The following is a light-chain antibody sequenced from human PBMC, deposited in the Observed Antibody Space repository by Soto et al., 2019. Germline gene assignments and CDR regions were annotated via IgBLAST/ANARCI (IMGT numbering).Light chain of an antibody. Sequence: QAVVTQPPSVSGPPGQRVTISCSGSSSNIGTNSVNWYQEVPGTAPKLIIYSNDMRASGVHDRFSGSKSGTSASLDISGLQSEDEADYYCAAWDDGLDGSYVFGIGTKLTVL. CDR3: AAWDDGLDGSYV. CDR2: SND. J-gene: IGLJ1*01. CDR1: SSNIGTNS. V-gene: IGLV1-44*01.